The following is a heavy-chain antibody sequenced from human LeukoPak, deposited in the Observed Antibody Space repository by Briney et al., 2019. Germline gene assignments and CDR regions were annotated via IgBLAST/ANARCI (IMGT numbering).Heavy chain of an antibody. D-gene: IGHD4-17*01. CDR3: VKRGRYGDYAYDY. J-gene: IGHJ4*02. CDR1: GFSFSTYP. Sequence: GRSLRLSCSASGFSFSTYPMHWVRQAPGKGLHYVSAISSSGGSTYYADSVKGRFTISRDNSKNSLYLKMNSLRPEDTAVYYCVKRGRYGDYAYDYWGQGTLLTVSS. V-gene: IGHV3-64D*06. CDR2: ISSSGGST.